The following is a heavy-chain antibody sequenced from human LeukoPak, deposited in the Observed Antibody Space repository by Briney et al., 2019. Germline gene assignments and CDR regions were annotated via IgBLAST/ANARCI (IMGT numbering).Heavy chain of an antibody. CDR1: GYSISSGYY. V-gene: IGHV4-38-2*02. CDR2: ISHSGGT. J-gene: IGHJ4*02. CDR3: AREGYHYDSSGYYPGRFDY. D-gene: IGHD3-22*01. Sequence: SETLSLTCTVSGYSISSGYYWGWIRQPLGKGLEWIGSISHSGGTFYNPSLKSRVTISVDTSKNYFSLKLSSVTAADTAVYYCAREGYHYDSSGYYPGRFDYWGQGTLVTVSS.